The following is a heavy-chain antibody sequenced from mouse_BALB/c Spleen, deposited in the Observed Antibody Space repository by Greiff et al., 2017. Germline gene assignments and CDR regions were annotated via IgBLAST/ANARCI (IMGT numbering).Heavy chain of an antibody. CDR2: IYPGSGST. V-gene: IGHV1S22*01. CDR1: GYTFTSYW. Sequence: LQQPGSELVRPGASVKLSCKASGYTFTSYWMHWVKQRPGQGLEWIGNIYPGSGSTNYDEKFKSKATLTVDTSSSTAYMQLSSLTSEDSAVYYCTKEGPYGFYAMDYWGQGTSVTVSS. CDR3: TKEGPYGFYAMDY. J-gene: IGHJ4*01. D-gene: IGHD1-1*01.